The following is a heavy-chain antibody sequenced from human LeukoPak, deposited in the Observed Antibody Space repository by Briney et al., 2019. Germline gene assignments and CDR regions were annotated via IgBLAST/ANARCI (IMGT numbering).Heavy chain of an antibody. J-gene: IGHJ4*01. CDR1: GFKFSDYH. Sequence: GGSLRLPCAAPGFKFSDYHMNGIPRAPGKGLEGVSYISSRGSVIYYEVSVQGRFSVSRDTAENSWYLHMSNLRAEDTAVYYCSGRGAGPYYFEFWGQGTLVTVSS. CDR2: ISSRGSVI. CDR3: SGRGAGPYYFEF. V-gene: IGHV3-11*01. D-gene: IGHD1-26*01.